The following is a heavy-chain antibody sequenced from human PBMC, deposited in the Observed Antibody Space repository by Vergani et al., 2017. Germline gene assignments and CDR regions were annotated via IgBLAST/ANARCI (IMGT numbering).Heavy chain of an antibody. D-gene: IGHD6-19*01. CDR1: GFTFDDYA. CDR2: ISWNSGSI. V-gene: IGHV3-9*01. Sequence: EVQLLESGGGLVQPGRSLRLSCAASGFTFDDYAMHWVRQAPGKGLEWVSGISWNSGSIGYADSVKGRFTISRDNAKNSLYLQMNSLRAEDTALYYCAKDIDNSSGFDYWGQGTLVTVSS. CDR3: AKDIDNSSGFDY. J-gene: IGHJ4*02.